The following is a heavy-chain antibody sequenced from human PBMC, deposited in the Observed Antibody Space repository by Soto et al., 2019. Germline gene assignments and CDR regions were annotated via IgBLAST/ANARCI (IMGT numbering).Heavy chain of an antibody. D-gene: IGHD4-17*01. V-gene: IGHV5-10-1*01. CDR3: ARHPRTYGDSNYYYYYGMDV. CDR2: IDPSDSYT. Sequence: GESLKISCKGSGYSFTSYWISWVRQMPGKGLEWMGRIDPSDSYTNYSPSFQGHVTISADKSISTAYLQWSSLKASDTAMYYCARHPRTYGDSNYYYYYGMDVWGQGTTVT. J-gene: IGHJ6*02. CDR1: GYSFTSYW.